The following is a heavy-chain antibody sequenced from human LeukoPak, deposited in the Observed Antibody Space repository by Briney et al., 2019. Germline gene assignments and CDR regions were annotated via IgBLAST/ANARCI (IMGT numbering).Heavy chain of an antibody. D-gene: IGHD3-9*01. J-gene: IGHJ3*02. CDR3: ARAYYDILTGYVFDI. CDR1: GFTVSSNY. V-gene: IGHV3-66*01. Sequence: GGSLRLSCAASGFTVSSNYMSWVRQAPGKGLEWVSVIYSGGSTYYADSVTGRFTISRDNSKNTLYLQMNSLRAEDTAVYYCARAYYDILTGYVFDIWGQGTMVTVSS. CDR2: IYSGGST.